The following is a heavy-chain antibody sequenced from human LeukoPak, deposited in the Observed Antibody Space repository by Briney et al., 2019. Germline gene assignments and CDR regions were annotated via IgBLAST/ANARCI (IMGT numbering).Heavy chain of an antibody. Sequence: SVKVSCKASGGTFSSDAVTWVRQAPGQGLEWMGRILPILGVTKYAEKFQGRVRMTADTTTNTAYMDLTSLTSDDTAVYYCARVPGRAVAGRGGWFDIWGQGTLVTVSS. CDR2: ILPILGVT. V-gene: IGHV1-69*04. CDR1: GGTFSSDA. J-gene: IGHJ5*01. CDR3: ARVPGRAVAGRGGWFDI. D-gene: IGHD6-19*01.